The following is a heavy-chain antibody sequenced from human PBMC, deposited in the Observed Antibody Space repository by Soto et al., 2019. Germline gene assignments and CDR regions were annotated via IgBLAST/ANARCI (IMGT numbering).Heavy chain of an antibody. Sequence: WKGAGEGMSVYAIGWVRLAHGQGLEWMGGIIPIFGTANYAQKFQGRVTITADESTSTAYMELSSLRSEDTAVYYCASGVVYYYYYGMDVWGQGTTVTLSS. V-gene: IGHV1-69*01. D-gene: IGHD3-3*01. CDR1: GEGMSVYA. CDR3: ASGVVYYYYYGMDV. J-gene: IGHJ6*02. CDR2: IIPIFGTA.